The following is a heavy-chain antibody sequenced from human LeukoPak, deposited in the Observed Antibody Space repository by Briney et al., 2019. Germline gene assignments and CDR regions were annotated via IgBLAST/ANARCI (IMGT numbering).Heavy chain of an antibody. V-gene: IGHV3-23*01. D-gene: IGHD2-21*02. Sequence: GGSLRLSCAAFGFTFSSYAMSWVRQAPGKGLEWVSAISGSGGSTYYADSVKGRFTISRDNSKNTLYLQMNSLRAEDTAVYYCAKGGHIVVVTAIRWFDPWGQGTLVTVSS. CDR1: GFTFSSYA. J-gene: IGHJ5*02. CDR3: AKGGHIVVVTAIRWFDP. CDR2: ISGSGGST.